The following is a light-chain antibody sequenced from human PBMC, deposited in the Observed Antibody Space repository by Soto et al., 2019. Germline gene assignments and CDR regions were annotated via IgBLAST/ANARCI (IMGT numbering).Light chain of an antibody. V-gene: IGKV3-15*01. J-gene: IGKJ1*01. Sequence: VVLTHSPGTLSLSPGDIASLSFRASQNLSRYFLAWYQYKPGQAPRLLISGASSRATGIPARFSGSGSATEFALTISSLQSEDFAVYFCQQYNRWPLTFGQGTKVDIK. CDR1: QNLSRY. CDR2: GAS. CDR3: QQYNRWPLT.